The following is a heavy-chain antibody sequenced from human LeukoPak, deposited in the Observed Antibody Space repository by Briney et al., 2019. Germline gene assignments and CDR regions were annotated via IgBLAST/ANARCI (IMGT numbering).Heavy chain of an antibody. CDR1: GYTFTSYG. D-gene: IGHD4-23*01. V-gene: IGHV1-18*01. J-gene: IGHJ5*02. CDR3: ARDNSMHERGWWFDP. Sequence: ASVKVSCKASGYTFTSYGISWVRQAPGQGLEWMGWISAYNGNTNYAQKLQGRVTMTTDTSTSTAYMELRSLRSDDTAVYYCARDNSMHERGWWFDPWGQGTLVTVSS. CDR2: ISAYNGNT.